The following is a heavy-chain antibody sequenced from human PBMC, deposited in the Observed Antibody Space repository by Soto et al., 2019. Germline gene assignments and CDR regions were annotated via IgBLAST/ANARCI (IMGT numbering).Heavy chain of an antibody. CDR3: ASGIQLWLRRINNGYSG. CDR2: SIPMFGTA. J-gene: IGHJ4*02. V-gene: IGHV1-69*12. CDR1: GGTFSTYA. Sequence: QVQLVQSGAEVKKPESSVKVSCKAPGGTFSTYAISWVRQAPGQGLEWMGGSIPMFGTANYAQRFQDRVTTPADDSTNTVYMELSSLRSEDTAVYFCASGIQLWLRRINNGYSGWGQGTLVTVSS. D-gene: IGHD5-18*01.